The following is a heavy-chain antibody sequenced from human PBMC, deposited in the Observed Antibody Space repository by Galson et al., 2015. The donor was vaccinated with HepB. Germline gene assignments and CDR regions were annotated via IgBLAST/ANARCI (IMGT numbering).Heavy chain of an antibody. J-gene: IGHJ4*02. D-gene: IGHD3-3*01. CDR3: ATFGVVALATDGG. CDR1: GYTFTDYY. Sequence: SVKVSCKASGYTFTDYYIHWVRQAPGQGFEWMGWINPKNGGTNYVQKFQGRVTVTTDTSISTAYMDLSRLTSDDTAVYYCATFGVVALATDGGWGQGTLVTVSS. V-gene: IGHV1-2*02. CDR2: INPKNGGT.